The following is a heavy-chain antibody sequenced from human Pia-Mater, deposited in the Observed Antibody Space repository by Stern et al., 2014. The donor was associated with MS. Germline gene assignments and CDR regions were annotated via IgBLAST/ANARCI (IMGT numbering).Heavy chain of an antibody. D-gene: IGHD6-13*01. CDR1: GYTFTSYG. V-gene: IGHV1-18*04. Sequence: VQLVESGAEVKRPGTSVTVSCQASGYTFTSYGLNWVRQAPGQGLEWMGWISTYHGDTNYAQSFQGRVTFSTDTSTSKAYMELRNLRSDDTALYYCARDLGPRWQQFHCFDYWGQGTLVSVSS. J-gene: IGHJ4*02. CDR3: ARDLGPRWQQFHCFDY. CDR2: ISTYHGDT.